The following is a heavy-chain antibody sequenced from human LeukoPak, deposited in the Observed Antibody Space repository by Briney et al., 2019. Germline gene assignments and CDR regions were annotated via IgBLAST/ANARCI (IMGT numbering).Heavy chain of an antibody. CDR3: ARIPTGYYYDSSGRNFDY. CDR2: IYYSGST. D-gene: IGHD3-22*01. J-gene: IGHJ4*02. V-gene: IGHV4-59*08. CDR1: GGSISSYY. Sequence: SETLSLTCTVSGGSISSYYWSWIRQPPGEGREWIRYIYYSGSTNYTPSLNSRVTISVDTSKNPFYLKLSSVTAADTAVYYCARIPTGYYYDSSGRNFDYWGQGTLVTVSS.